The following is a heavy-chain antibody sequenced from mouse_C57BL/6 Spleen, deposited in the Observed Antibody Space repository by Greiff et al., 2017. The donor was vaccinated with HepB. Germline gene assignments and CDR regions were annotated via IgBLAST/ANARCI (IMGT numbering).Heavy chain of an antibody. D-gene: IGHD2-5*01. CDR3: ARRYSNYAMDY. Sequence: QVQLKQPGAELVKPGASVKLSCKASGYTFTSYWMQWVKQRPGQGLEWIGEIDPSDSYTNYNQKFKGKATLTVDTSSSTAYMQLSSLTSEDSAVYYCARRYSNYAMDYWGQGTSVTVSS. CDR1: GYTFTSYW. V-gene: IGHV1-50*01. J-gene: IGHJ4*01. CDR2: IDPSDSYT.